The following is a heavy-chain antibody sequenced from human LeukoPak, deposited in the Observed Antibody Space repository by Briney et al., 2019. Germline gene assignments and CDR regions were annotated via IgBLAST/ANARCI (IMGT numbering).Heavy chain of an antibody. CDR3: ARGRSSAYYVDYFDY. CDR2: INPHSGDT. J-gene: IGHJ4*02. V-gene: IGHV1-8*01. Sequence: GASVKVSCKASGYTFTNYDINWVRQVTGHGLEWMGWINPHSGDTGSAQKFQGRVTMTRDPSISTAYMELSSLRSEDTAVYYCARGRSSAYYVDYFDYWGQGTLVTVSS. CDR1: GYTFTNYD. D-gene: IGHD3-22*01.